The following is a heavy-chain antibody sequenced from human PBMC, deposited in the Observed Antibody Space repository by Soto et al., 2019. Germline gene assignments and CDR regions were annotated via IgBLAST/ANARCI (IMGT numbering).Heavy chain of an antibody. CDR3: ARVRGLDVPYDFWSGYYQGYYGMDV. Sequence: GGSLRLSCAASGFTFSSYGMHWVRQAPGKGLEWVAVIWYDGSNKYYADSVKGRFTISRDNSKNTLYLQMNSLRAEDTAVYYCARVRGLDVPYDFWSGYYQGYYGMDVWGQGTTVTVSS. J-gene: IGHJ6*02. D-gene: IGHD3-3*01. CDR2: IWYDGSNK. V-gene: IGHV3-33*01. CDR1: GFTFSSYG.